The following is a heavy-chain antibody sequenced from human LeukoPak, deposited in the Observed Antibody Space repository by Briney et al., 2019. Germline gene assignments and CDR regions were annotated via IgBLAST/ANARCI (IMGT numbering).Heavy chain of an antibody. CDR2: FYYSGST. D-gene: IGHD5-18*01. CDR3: ARGPGGYSYGYYFDY. J-gene: IGHJ4*02. V-gene: IGHV4-59*01. CDR1: GGSISSYY. Sequence: SETLSLTCSASGGSISSYYWSWIRQPPGRLLEWIGFFYYSGSTNYNPSLKSRVTISVDTSKNHFSLKLSSVTAADTAVYYCARGPGGYSYGYYFDYWGQGTLVTVSS.